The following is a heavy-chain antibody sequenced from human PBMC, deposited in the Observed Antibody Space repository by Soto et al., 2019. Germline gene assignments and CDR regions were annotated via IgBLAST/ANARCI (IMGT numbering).Heavy chain of an antibody. Sequence: QIQLVQSGPEVMKPGASVKVSCKASGYSFSDNGISWLRQAPGHGLEWMGWISNYNGHTKYSQNIQDRVTMTSDTSTSTAYLELRSLRSDDTAVYYCAGGTEAGWFHPWGSGTLVTVS. V-gene: IGHV1-18*04. J-gene: IGHJ5*02. CDR2: ISNYNGHT. CDR1: GYSFSDNG. CDR3: AGGTEAGWFHP. D-gene: IGHD1-7*01.